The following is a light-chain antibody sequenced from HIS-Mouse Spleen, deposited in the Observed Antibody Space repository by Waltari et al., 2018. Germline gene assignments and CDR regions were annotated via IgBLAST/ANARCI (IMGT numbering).Light chain of an antibody. J-gene: IGLJ1*01. CDR1: SSNIGSNY. CDR3: AAWDDSLSGYV. CDR2: RNN. Sequence: QSVLTQSPSASGTPGQRVTISCSGSSSNIGSNYVYWYQQLPGTAPKLPIYRNNQRPSGVPDRFSGSKSGTSASLAISGLRSEDEADYYCAAWDDSLSGYVFGTGTKVTVL. V-gene: IGLV1-47*01.